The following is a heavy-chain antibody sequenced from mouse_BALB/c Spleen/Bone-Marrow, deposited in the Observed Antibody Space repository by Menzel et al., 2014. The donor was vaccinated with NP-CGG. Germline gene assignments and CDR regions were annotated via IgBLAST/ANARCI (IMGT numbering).Heavy chain of an antibody. CDR1: GFDFSRFR. J-gene: IGHJ3*01. CDR2: INPDSSTI. CDR3: ARLGYYGSFAF. V-gene: IGHV4-1*02. Sequence: EVQLQQSGGGLVQPGGSLKLSCAASGFDFSRFRMSWVRQAPGKGLEWIGEINPDSSTINYTPSLKDKFIISRDNAKNTLYLQMSKVRSEDTALYYCARLGYYGSFAFWGQGTLVTVSA. D-gene: IGHD1-2*01.